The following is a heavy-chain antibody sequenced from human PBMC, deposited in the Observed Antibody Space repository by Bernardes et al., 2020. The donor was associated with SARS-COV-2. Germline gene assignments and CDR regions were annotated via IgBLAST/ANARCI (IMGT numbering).Heavy chain of an antibody. V-gene: IGHV3-11*01. D-gene: IGHD5-12*01. CDR1: GFTFSDSY. Sequence: GGSLLLSCAASGFTFSDSYMSWIRQAPGQGLAWVSYISRSGTTTYYADSVEGRFTVSRDNAKNSLYLQMNSLRVEDTAVYYCARDGYNRDWFDSWGQGTLVAVSS. CDR2: ISRSGTTT. CDR3: ARDGYNRDWFDS. J-gene: IGHJ5*01.